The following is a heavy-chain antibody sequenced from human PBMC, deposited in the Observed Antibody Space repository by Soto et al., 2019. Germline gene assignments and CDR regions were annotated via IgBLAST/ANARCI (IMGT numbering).Heavy chain of an antibody. CDR2: ISSSGSTI. D-gene: IGHD3-10*01. Sequence: QVQLVESGGGLVKPGGSLRLSCAASGFTFSDYYMSWIRQAPGKGLEWVSYISSSGSTIYYADSVKGRFTISRDNAKNSLYLQMNSLRAEDTAVYYCARDEFGVISEDRDYYYYYYMDVWGKGTTVTVSS. J-gene: IGHJ6*03. CDR1: GFTFSDYY. V-gene: IGHV3-11*01. CDR3: ARDEFGVISEDRDYYYYYYMDV.